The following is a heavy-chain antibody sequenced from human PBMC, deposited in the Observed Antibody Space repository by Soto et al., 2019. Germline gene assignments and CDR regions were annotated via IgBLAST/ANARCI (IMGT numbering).Heavy chain of an antibody. CDR3: ARGGRTAMVTSDY. Sequence: ASVKVSCKASGGTFSSYAISWVRQAPGQGLEWMGGIIPIFGTANYAQKFQGRVTITADESTSTAYMELSSLRSEDAAVYYCARGGRTAMVTSDYWGQGTLVTVSS. CDR2: IIPIFGTA. V-gene: IGHV1-69*13. CDR1: GGTFSSYA. D-gene: IGHD5-18*01. J-gene: IGHJ4*02.